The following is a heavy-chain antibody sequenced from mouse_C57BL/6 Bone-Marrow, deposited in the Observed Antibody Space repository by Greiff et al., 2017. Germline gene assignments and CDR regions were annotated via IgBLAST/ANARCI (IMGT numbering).Heavy chain of an antibody. Sequence: QVQLKQSGAELARPGASVKLSCKASGYTFTSYGISWVKQRTGQGLEWIGEIYPRSGNTYYNEKFKGKATLTADKSSSTAYMELRSLTSEDSAVYFCAREPSLGRGFAYWGQGTLVTVSA. D-gene: IGHD2-10*02. CDR2: IYPRSGNT. V-gene: IGHV1-81*01. CDR3: AREPSLGRGFAY. J-gene: IGHJ3*01. CDR1: GYTFTSYG.